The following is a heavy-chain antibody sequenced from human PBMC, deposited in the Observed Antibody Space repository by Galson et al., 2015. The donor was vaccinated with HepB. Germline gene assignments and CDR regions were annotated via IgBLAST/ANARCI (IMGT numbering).Heavy chain of an antibody. CDR1: GYTFTSYG. V-gene: IGHV1-18*04. CDR2: ISAYNGIT. J-gene: IGHJ4*02. D-gene: IGHD4-17*01. CDR3: ARDYGDYDPFDY. Sequence: SVKVSCKASGYTFTSYGISWVRQAPGQGLEWMGWISAYNGITNYAQKLQGRVAMTTDTSTSTAYMELRSLRSDDTAVYYCARDYGDYDPFDYWGQGALVTVSS.